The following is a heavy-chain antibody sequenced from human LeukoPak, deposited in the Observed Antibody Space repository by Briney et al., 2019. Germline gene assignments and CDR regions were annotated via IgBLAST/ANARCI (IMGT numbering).Heavy chain of an antibody. CDR1: GGSISSYY. CDR2: IYYSGST. CDR3: GGQYCSGGSCYENWFDP. V-gene: IGHV4-59*08. Sequence: SETLSLTCTVSGGSISSYYWSWIRQPPGKGLEWIGYIYYSGSTNYNPSLKSRVTISVDTYKNQFSLKLSSVTAADTAVYYCGGQYCSGGSCYENWFDPWGQGTLVTVSS. D-gene: IGHD2-15*01. J-gene: IGHJ5*02.